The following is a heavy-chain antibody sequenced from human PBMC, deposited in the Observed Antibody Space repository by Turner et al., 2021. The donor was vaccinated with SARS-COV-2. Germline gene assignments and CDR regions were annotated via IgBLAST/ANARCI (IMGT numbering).Heavy chain of an antibody. CDR3: ARQGSGSYYAVPHY. D-gene: IGHD3-10*01. CDR2: IYYSEST. CDR1: GGSISSSYYY. Sequence: QLQLQESGPGLVKPSETLSLTCTVSGGSISSSYYYWGWIRQPPGKGLEWIGSIYYSESTYYNPSLKSRVTISVDTSKNQFSLKLSSVTAADTAVYYCARQGSGSYYAVPHYWGQGTLVTVSS. V-gene: IGHV4-39*01. J-gene: IGHJ4*02.